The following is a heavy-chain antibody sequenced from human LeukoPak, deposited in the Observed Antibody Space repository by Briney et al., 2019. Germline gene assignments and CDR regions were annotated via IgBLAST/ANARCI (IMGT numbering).Heavy chain of an antibody. CDR3: ARGLAYCGGDCYSGYCYYYMDV. V-gene: IGHV1-69*06. Sequence: SVKVSCKASGGTFSSYAISWVRQAPGQGLEWMGGIIPIFGTANYAQKFQGRVTITADKSTSTAYMELSSLRSEDTAVYYCARGLAYCGGDCYSGYCYYYMDVWGKGTTVTVSS. J-gene: IGHJ6*03. D-gene: IGHD2-21*02. CDR1: GGTFSSYA. CDR2: IIPIFGTA.